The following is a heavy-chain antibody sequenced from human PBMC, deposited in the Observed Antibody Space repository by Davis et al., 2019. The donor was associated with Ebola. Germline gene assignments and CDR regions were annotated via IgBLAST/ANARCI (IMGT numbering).Heavy chain of an antibody. CDR3: ARSYGANHSDL. Sequence: LRLSCSVSGASISTGDYYWNWIRQTPGKGLEWIGYIYHSGSTYYNPSLKSRVTISVDTSNNQFSLKLSSVTAADTAVYFCARSYGANHSDLWGKGTLVTVSS. D-gene: IGHD4-23*01. J-gene: IGHJ4*02. CDR2: IYHSGST. CDR1: GASISTGDYY. V-gene: IGHV4-30-4*08.